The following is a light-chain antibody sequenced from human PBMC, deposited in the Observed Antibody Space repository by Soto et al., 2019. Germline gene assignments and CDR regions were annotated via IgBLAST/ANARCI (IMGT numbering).Light chain of an antibody. J-gene: IGKJ2*01. CDR1: QSVSRSQ. CDR3: QQYSISYT. CDR2: GVS. Sequence: ETVVTQSPDTLSVSLGERSTLSCRASQSVSRSQLAWYQQKTGQAPRLLIYGVSSRATGIPDRFSGSGSGTDFTLTISRLEPEDFAVYYCQQYSISYTFGQGTKV. V-gene: IGKV3-20*01.